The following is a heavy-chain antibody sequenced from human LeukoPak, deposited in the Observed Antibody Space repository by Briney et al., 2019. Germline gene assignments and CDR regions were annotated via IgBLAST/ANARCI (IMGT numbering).Heavy chain of an antibody. CDR3: ARSAPRFLLKEVRTVPRPYSMDV. V-gene: IGHV4-34*01. CDR2: ITFGGNT. J-gene: IGHJ6*03. CDR1: GGSFGSYY. D-gene: IGHD3-10*01. Sequence: SETLSLTCAVYGGSFGSYYWNWIRQSPVYGLEWIGEITFGGNTKYNPSLEGRLIISVDTSKKQVSLKLSSVTAADTAVYYCARSAPRFLLKEVRTVPRPYSMDVWGKGTTVTVSS.